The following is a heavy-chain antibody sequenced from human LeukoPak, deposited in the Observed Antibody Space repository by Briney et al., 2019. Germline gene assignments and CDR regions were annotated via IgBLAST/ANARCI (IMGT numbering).Heavy chain of an antibody. Sequence: PSETLSLTCTVSGGSISSYYWSWIRQPPGKGLEWIGYIYYSGSTNYNPSLKSRVTISVDTSKNQFSLKLSSVTAADTAVYYCARNIVVVPAAIPYYYYGMDVWGQGTTVTVSS. CDR2: IYYSGST. J-gene: IGHJ6*02. D-gene: IGHD2-2*01. CDR3: ARNIVVVPAAIPYYYYGMDV. CDR1: GGSISSYY. V-gene: IGHV4-59*12.